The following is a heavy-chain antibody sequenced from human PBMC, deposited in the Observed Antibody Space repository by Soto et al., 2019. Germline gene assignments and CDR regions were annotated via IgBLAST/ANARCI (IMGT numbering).Heavy chain of an antibody. V-gene: IGHV4-39*01. CDR1: GGSISSSHYY. D-gene: IGHD3-16*01. CDR2: IYYNGRT. CDR3: VRQTDRGLRLGELS. J-gene: IGHJ5*02. Sequence: QLQLQESGPGLVRPSEILSLMCSVSGGSISSSHYYWGWIRQPPGKGLEWIGSIYYNGRTYYKSSLKSRVTLFVDTSKNQFSLKINSVTAADTAVYFCVRQTDRGLRLGELSWGQGTLVSVSS.